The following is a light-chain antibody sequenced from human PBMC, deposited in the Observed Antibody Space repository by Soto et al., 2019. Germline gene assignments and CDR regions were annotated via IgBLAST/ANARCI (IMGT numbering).Light chain of an antibody. CDR1: QSISSY. J-gene: IGKJ1*01. CDR3: QRYDSFRT. Sequence: DIQMTQSPSSLSASVGDRVTITCRASQSISSYLNWYQQKPGKAPKLLIYAASSLQSGVPSRFSGSASGTEFTLTISSLQPDDFATYYCQRYDSFRTFGQGTRWIS. CDR2: AAS. V-gene: IGKV1-39*01.